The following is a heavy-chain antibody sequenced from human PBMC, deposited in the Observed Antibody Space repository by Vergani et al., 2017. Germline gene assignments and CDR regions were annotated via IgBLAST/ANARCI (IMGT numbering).Heavy chain of an antibody. CDR1: GGTFSSYS. CDR2: IIPILGTA. V-gene: IGHV1-69*11. J-gene: IGHJ4*02. D-gene: IGHD3-22*01. Sequence: QVQLVQSGAEVKKPGSSVKVSCKASGGTFSSYSISWVRQAPGQGLEWMGRIIPILGTANYAQKFPGRVTITADESTSTAYMELSSVRSEDTAVYYCARDLDYYDSSGYSDYWGQGTLVTVSS. CDR3: ARDLDYYDSSGYSDY.